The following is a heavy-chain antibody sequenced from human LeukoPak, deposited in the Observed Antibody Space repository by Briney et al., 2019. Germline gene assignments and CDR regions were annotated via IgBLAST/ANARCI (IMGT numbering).Heavy chain of an antibody. J-gene: IGHJ4*02. CDR3: AREFGGSGWALDY. CDR1: GASISSYY. Sequence: SVTLSLTCTVSGASISSYYWRWIRQPDGKGLEGIRRIYTSESANYNPSQKCRVTVSVDTSKNQCSLKLSSVGAGDAAVYYCAREFGGSGWALDYWGQGTLVTVSS. V-gene: IGHV4-4*07. D-gene: IGHD6-19*01. CDR2: IYTSESA.